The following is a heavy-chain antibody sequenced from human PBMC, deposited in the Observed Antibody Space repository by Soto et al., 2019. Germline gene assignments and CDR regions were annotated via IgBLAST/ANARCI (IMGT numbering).Heavy chain of an antibody. D-gene: IGHD4-17*01. Sequence: QVQLVQSGAEVKKPGSSVKVSCKASGGTFSSYTISWVRQAPGQGLEWMGRIIPILGIANYAQKFQGRVTITADKSTSTAYMELSSLRSEDTAVYYCARNAVYGDYRITNWFDPWGQGTLDTVSS. CDR3: ARNAVYGDYRITNWFDP. CDR2: IIPILGIA. J-gene: IGHJ5*02. CDR1: GGTFSSYT. V-gene: IGHV1-69*02.